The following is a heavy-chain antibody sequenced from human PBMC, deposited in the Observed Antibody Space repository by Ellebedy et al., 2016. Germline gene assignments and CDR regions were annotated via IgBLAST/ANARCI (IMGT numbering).Heavy chain of an antibody. D-gene: IGHD2-21*02. CDR3: ASTYCGADCYPHNY. CDR1: GGSISSSNYY. J-gene: IGHJ4*02. CDR2: IYYSGST. Sequence: SETLSLTXTVSGGSISSSNYYWGWVRQPPGKGLEWIGNIYYSGSTSYNPSLNSRITISADTSKNQFSLKLSSVTAADTAVYYCASTYCGADCYPHNYWGQGTLVTVSS. V-gene: IGHV4-39*07.